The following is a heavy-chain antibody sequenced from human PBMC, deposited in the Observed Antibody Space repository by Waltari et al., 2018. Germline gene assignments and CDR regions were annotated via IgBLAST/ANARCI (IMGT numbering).Heavy chain of an antibody. Sequence: EVQLVESGGGLVQPGRSLRLSCAASGFTFDAYAMHWVRHAPGKGLEWVSGISWNSGSIGYADSVKGRFTISRDNAKNSLYLQMNSLRAEDTALYYCAKAIVVVPAAITNGMDVWGQGTTVTVSS. CDR1: GFTFDAYA. CDR3: AKAIVVVPAAITNGMDV. CDR2: ISWNSGSI. J-gene: IGHJ6*02. V-gene: IGHV3-9*01. D-gene: IGHD2-2*01.